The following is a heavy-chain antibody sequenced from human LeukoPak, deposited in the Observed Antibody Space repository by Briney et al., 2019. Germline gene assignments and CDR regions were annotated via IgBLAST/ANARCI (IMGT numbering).Heavy chain of an antibody. J-gene: IGHJ4*02. CDR3: ARDDNWGSDY. V-gene: IGHV3-7*04. D-gene: IGHD7-27*01. CDR1: GFTFSRYW. CDR2: IQQDGSEK. Sequence: GGSLRLSCAASGFTFSRYWMSWVRQAPGKGLEWVANIQQDGSEKYYVDSVKGRFTISRDNAKNSLYLQMNSLEAEDTAMYYCARDDNWGSDYWGQGTLVTVSS.